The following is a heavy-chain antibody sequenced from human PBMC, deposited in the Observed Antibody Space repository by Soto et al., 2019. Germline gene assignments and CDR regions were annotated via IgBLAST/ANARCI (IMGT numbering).Heavy chain of an antibody. V-gene: IGHV3-23*01. Sequence: VPLLESGGGLVQPGESLRISCAASGFTFSSYAMSWVHQAPGKGLEWVSVISGSDDSTYYADSVKGRFTISRDNSKNTLYLQMNSLRAEDTAVYYCAKRSSSSTFDYWGQGTLVTVSS. J-gene: IGHJ4*02. CDR2: ISGSDDST. CDR1: GFTFSSYA. D-gene: IGHD6-6*01. CDR3: AKRSSSSTFDY.